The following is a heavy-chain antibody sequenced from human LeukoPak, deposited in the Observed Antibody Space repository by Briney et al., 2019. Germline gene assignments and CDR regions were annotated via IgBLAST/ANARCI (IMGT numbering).Heavy chain of an antibody. CDR1: GFTFSNYA. CDR3: ARVQLENCGMTSRYVFDE. CDR2: IRGDGAST. V-gene: IGHV3-23*01. Sequence: GGSLRLSCAASGFTFSNYAMSWVRQAPGKGLEWVSAIRGDGASTYYADSVKGRFTISRDISTNTLYLQMTSLTALDTAVYYCARVQLENCGMTSRYVFDEWGQGTLVTVSS. D-gene: IGHD2-2*01. J-gene: IGHJ4*02.